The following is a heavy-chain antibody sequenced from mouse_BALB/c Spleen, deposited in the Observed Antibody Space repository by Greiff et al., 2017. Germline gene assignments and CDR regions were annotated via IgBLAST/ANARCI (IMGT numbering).Heavy chain of an antibody. Sequence: QVQLQQSGPELVRPGVSVKISCKGSSYTFTDYAMHWVKQSHAKSLEWIGVISTYYGNTNYNQKFKGKATMTVDKSSSTAYMELARLTSEDSAVYYGAREGYGNYFDYWGQGTTLTVSS. CDR3: AREGYGNYFDY. J-gene: IGHJ2*01. D-gene: IGHD2-1*01. CDR1: SYTFTDYA. V-gene: IGHV1-67*01. CDR2: ISTYYGNT.